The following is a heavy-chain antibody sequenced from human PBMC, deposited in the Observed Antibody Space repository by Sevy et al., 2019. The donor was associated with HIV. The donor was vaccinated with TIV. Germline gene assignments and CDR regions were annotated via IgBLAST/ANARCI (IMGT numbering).Heavy chain of an antibody. J-gene: IGHJ6*02. D-gene: IGHD6-19*01. CDR3: ARDHGYSNGWFPYYYYYGMDV. CDR1: GGSIRSDSYY. Sequence: SETLSLTCSVSGGSIRSDSYYWTWIRQHPGKGLEWIGYIFHNGNTYYNPSLKSRVSISVDTSKNQFSLMLRSVTAADTAVYYCARDHGYSNGWFPYYYYYGMDVWGQGTTVTVFS. CDR2: IFHNGNT. V-gene: IGHV4-31*03.